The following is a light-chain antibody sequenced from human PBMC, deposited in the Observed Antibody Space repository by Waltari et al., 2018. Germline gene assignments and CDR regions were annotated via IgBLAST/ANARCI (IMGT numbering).Light chain of an antibody. CDR2: NNH. Sequence: QSVVTPPPSASDTPGPPLTIPCRGSNPNIARNNLHWYQQLPGTAPKLLSYNNHQRPSGVPDRVSGSKSGTSASLAISGLQSEDEADYFCATWDDSLKGVVFGGGTKLTVL. CDR3: ATWDDSLKGVV. J-gene: IGLJ3*02. V-gene: IGLV1-44*01. CDR1: NPNIARNN.